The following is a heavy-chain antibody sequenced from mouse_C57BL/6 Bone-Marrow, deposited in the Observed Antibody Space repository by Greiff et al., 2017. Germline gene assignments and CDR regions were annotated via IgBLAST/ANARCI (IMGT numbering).Heavy chain of an antibody. J-gene: IGHJ3*01. CDR3: AREANSYYYGSSHFAY. V-gene: IGHV1-7*01. CDR1: GYTFTSYW. D-gene: IGHD1-1*01. CDR2: INPSSGYT. Sequence: VKLMESGAELAKPGASVKLSCKASGYTFTSYWMHWVKQRPGQGLEWIGYINPSSGYTKYNQKFKDKATLTADKSSSTAYMPLSSLTYEDSAVYYCAREANSYYYGSSHFAYWGQGTLVTVSA.